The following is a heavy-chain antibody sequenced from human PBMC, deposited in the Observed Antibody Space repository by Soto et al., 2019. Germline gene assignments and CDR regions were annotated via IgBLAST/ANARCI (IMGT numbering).Heavy chain of an antibody. V-gene: IGHV3-53*01. Sequence: GGSLRLSCAVSGFTVSSKYMSWVRQAPGKGLEWVSLINRGGSISYADSVKGRFTISRDNAKNSLYLQMNSLRAEDTAVYYCAREPLYSSSGSWGQGTLVTVSS. J-gene: IGHJ4*02. D-gene: IGHD6-6*01. CDR2: INRGGSI. CDR1: GFTVSSKY. CDR3: AREPLYSSSGS.